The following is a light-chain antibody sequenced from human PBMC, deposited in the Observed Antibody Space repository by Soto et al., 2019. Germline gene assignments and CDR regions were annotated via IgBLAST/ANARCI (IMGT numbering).Light chain of an antibody. Sequence: LTQPPSASGSPGQSVTISCTGTSSDVGPYNYVSWYQQHPGKAPKLMIYEVSKRPSGVPDRFSGSKSDNTASLTVSGLQAEDEADYYCSSYAGSNNYVFGTGTKVTVL. CDR2: EVS. V-gene: IGLV2-8*01. J-gene: IGLJ1*01. CDR1: SSDVGPYNY. CDR3: SSYAGSNNYV.